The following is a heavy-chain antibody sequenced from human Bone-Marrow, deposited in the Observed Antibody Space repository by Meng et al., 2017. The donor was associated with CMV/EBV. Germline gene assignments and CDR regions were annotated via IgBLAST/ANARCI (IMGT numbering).Heavy chain of an antibody. J-gene: IGHJ4*02. CDR2: MYPGDSDS. CDR1: GYDFPRYW. CDR3: ARPPDY. V-gene: IGHV5-51*01. Sequence: GESLKISCQGLGYDFPRYWIAWVRQTPGKGLEWLGFMYPGDSDSKYSPSFQGQVTISADKSISTAYLQWSSLKASDTAMYYCARPPDYWGQGTLVTVSS.